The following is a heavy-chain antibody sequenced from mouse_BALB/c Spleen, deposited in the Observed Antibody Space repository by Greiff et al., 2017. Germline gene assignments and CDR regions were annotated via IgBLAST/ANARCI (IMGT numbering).Heavy chain of an antibody. Sequence: GGGLVQPGGSLKLSCAASGFDFRRYWMSWVRQAPGKGLEWIGEINPDSSTINYTPSLKDKFIISRDNAKNTLYLQMSKVRSEDTALYYCARPGSTTVVDYFDYWGQGTTLTVSS. CDR3: ARPGSTTVVDYFDY. CDR2: INPDSSTI. D-gene: IGHD1-1*01. J-gene: IGHJ2*01. V-gene: IGHV4-1*02. CDR1: GFDFRRYW.